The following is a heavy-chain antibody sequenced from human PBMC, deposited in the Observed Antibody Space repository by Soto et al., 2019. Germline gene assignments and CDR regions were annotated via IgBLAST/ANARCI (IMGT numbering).Heavy chain of an antibody. CDR1: GGSISSYY. CDR3: ARGKSGYDFWSGYFY. Sequence: PSGTLSLTCTVSGGSISSYYWSWIRQPPGKGLEWIGYIYYSGSTNYNPSLKSRVTISVGTSKNQFSLKLSSVTAADTAVYYCARGKSGYDFWSGYFYWGQGTLVTVSS. V-gene: IGHV4-59*01. CDR2: IYYSGST. J-gene: IGHJ4*02. D-gene: IGHD3-3*01.